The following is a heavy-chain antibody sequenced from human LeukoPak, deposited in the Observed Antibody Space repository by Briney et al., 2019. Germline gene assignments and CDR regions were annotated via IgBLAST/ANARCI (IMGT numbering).Heavy chain of an antibody. D-gene: IGHD3-22*01. Sequence: GGSLRLSCAASGFTFSRYAMNWVRQAPGKGLEWVSAVTGSGGSTYYADSVKGRFAISRDNSKNTLYLQMNSLRAEDTAVYYCARTPYDSSTYYFDCWGQGTLVTVSS. CDR3: ARTPYDSSTYYFDC. J-gene: IGHJ4*02. CDR2: VTGSGGST. CDR1: GFTFSRYA. V-gene: IGHV3-23*01.